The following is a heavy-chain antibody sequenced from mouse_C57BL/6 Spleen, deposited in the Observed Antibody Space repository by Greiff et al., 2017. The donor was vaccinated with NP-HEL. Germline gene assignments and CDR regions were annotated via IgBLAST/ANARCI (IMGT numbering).Heavy chain of an antibody. CDR1: GYTFTDYN. CDR3: ARGDGYDGYAMDY. J-gene: IGHJ4*01. CDR2: INPNNGGT. D-gene: IGHD2-2*01. V-gene: IGHV1-22*01. Sequence: VQLQQSGPELVKPGASVKMSCKASGYTFTDYNMHWVKQSHGKSLEWIGYINPNNGGTSYNQKFKGKATLTVNKSSSTAYMELRSLTSEDSAVYYCARGDGYDGYAMDYWGQGTSVTVSS.